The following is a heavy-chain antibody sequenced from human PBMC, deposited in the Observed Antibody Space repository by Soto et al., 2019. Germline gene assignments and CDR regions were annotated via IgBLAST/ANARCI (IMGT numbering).Heavy chain of an antibody. CDR3: AKGDDSSGVFDY. J-gene: IGHJ4*02. CDR1: GFTFSSYG. V-gene: IGHV3-30*18. Sequence: QVQLVESGGGVVQPGRSLRLSCAASGFTFSSYGMHWVRQAPGKGLEWVAVISYDGSNKYYVDSVKGRFTISRDNSKNTLYLQMNSLRAEDTAVYYCAKGDDSSGVFDYWGQGTLVTVSS. CDR2: ISYDGSNK. D-gene: IGHD3-22*01.